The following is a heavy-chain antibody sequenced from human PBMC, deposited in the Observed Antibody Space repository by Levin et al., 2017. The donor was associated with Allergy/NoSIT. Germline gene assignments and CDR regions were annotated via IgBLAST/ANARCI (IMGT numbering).Heavy chain of an antibody. J-gene: IGHJ4*02. V-gene: IGHV3-23*01. CDR1: GFTFSSYA. Sequence: GESLKISCAASGFTFSSYAMSWVRQAPGKGLEWVSAISGSGGSTYYADSVKGRFTISRDNSKNTLYLQMNSLRAEDTAVYYCAKRGRSCSSTSCYSDYWGQGTLVTVSS. CDR2: ISGSGGST. CDR3: AKRGRSCSSTSCYSDY. D-gene: IGHD2-2*01.